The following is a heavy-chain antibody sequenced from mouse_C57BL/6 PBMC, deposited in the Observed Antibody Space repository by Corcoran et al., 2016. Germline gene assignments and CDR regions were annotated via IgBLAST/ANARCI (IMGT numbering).Heavy chain of an antibody. V-gene: IGHV1-26*01. D-gene: IGHD1-1*01. J-gene: IGHJ3*01. Sequence: EVQLQQSGPELVKPGASVKISCKASGYTFTDYYMNWVKQSHGKSLEWIGDINPNNGGTSYNQKFKGKATLTVDKSSSTAYMELRSLTSEDSAVYYWARSSLPRAWFAYWGQGTLVTVSA. CDR3: ARSSLPRAWFAY. CDR2: INPNNGGT. CDR1: GYTFTDYY.